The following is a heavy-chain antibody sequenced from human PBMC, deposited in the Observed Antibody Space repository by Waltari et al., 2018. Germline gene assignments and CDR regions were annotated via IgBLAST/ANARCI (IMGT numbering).Heavy chain of an antibody. Sequence: QVQLQESGPGLVKPSETLSLTCTVSGGSISSYYWSWIRQPPGKGLEWIGYIYYSGSTNYNPSLKSRVTLSVDASKTQFSLKLSAVTAADTAVYYCAREGGRGSYYTGVDYWGQGTLVTVSS. CDR2: IYYSGST. D-gene: IGHD1-26*01. CDR1: GGSISSYY. CDR3: AREGGRGSYYTGVDY. V-gene: IGHV4-59*01. J-gene: IGHJ4*02.